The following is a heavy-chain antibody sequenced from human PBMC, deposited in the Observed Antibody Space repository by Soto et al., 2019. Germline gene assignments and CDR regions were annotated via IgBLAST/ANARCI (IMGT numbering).Heavy chain of an antibody. V-gene: IGHV3-21*01. CDR3: ARVSSPGFTQYH. Sequence: GGSLRLSCAASGFTFSSYSMNWVRQAPGKGLEWVSSISSSSSYIYYADSVKGRFTISRDNAKNSLYLQMNSLRAEGTAVYYCARVSSPGFTQYHWGQGTLVTVSS. CDR1: GFTFSSYS. CDR2: ISSSSSYI. J-gene: IGHJ5*02. D-gene: IGHD6-6*01.